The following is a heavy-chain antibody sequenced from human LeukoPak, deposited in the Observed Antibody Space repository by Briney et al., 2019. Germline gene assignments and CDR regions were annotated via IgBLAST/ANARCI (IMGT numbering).Heavy chain of an antibody. CDR2: IYYSGST. D-gene: IGHD6-13*01. Sequence: PSETLSLTCTVSGGSISSGGYYWSWIRQHPGKGLEWIGYIYYSGSTDYNPSLKSRVTVSVDTSKNQFSLKLISVTAADTAVYYCARVNSSSWYLDYWGQGTLVTVSS. J-gene: IGHJ4*02. V-gene: IGHV4-61*08. CDR3: ARVNSSSWYLDY. CDR1: GGSISSGGYY.